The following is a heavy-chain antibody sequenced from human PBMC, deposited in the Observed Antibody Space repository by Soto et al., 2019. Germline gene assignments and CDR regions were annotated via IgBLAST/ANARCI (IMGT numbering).Heavy chain of an antibody. CDR2: IYYSGST. CDR3: ARGHCSGGSCDSGAPVFDY. V-gene: IGHV4-59*01. Sequence: LSLTCTVSGGSISSYSWSWIRQPPGKGLEWIGYIYYSGSTNYNPSLKSRVTISVDTSKNQFSLKLSSVTAADTAVYYCARGHCSGGSCDSGAPVFDYWGQGTLVTVSS. D-gene: IGHD2-15*01. CDR1: GGSISSYS. J-gene: IGHJ4*02.